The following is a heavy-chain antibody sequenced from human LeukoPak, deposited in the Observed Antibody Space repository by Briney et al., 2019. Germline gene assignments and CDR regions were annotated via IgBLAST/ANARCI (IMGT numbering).Heavy chain of an antibody. CDR3: VRDLTLYSSGWYDAFDI. J-gene: IGHJ3*02. Sequence: GGSLRLSCAASGSTFSSYWMNWVRQAPGKGLEWVANIKQDGSEKYYLDSVKGRFTISRDNAKNSLYLQMNSLRAEDTAVYYCVRDLTLYSSGWYDAFDIWGQGTMVTVSS. CDR1: GSTFSSYW. CDR2: IKQDGSEK. D-gene: IGHD6-19*01. V-gene: IGHV3-7*01.